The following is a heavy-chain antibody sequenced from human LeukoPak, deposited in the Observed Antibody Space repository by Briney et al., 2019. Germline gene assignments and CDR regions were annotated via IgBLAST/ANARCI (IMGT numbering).Heavy chain of an antibody. Sequence: SETLSLTCAVYGGSFSGYYWSWIRQPPGKGLEWIGEINHSGSTNYNPSLKSRVTISVDTFKNQFSLKLSSVTAADTAVYYCARVLRVYYYDSSGYYPNWFDPWGQGTLVTVSS. D-gene: IGHD3-22*01. CDR3: ARVLRVYYYDSSGYYPNWFDP. J-gene: IGHJ5*02. CDR1: GGSFSGYY. V-gene: IGHV4-34*01. CDR2: INHSGST.